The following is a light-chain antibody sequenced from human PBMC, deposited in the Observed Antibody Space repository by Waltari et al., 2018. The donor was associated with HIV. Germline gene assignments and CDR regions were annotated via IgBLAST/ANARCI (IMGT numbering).Light chain of an antibody. CDR3: QAWDSNTVV. V-gene: IGLV3-1*01. CDR2: QDT. Sequence: SYELTQPPSVSVSPGQTASIPCSGDQLGDQYASWYQQRPGQSPIVVIHQDTKRPSGIPERFSGANSGNTATLTVSGTQAMDEADYYCQAWDSNTVVFGGGTKLTVL. CDR1: QLGDQY. J-gene: IGLJ2*01.